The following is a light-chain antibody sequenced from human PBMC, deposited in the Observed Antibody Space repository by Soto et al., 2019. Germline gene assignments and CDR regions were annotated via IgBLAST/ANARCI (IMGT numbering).Light chain of an antibody. CDR1: QRITTY. V-gene: IGKV1-39*01. CDR2: TSG. J-gene: IGKJ2*01. Sequence: IQMTQSPSSLSASVGDRVTITCRASQRITTYLNWYQQKPGNAPKLLITTSGTLQRGVPSRFSGSGSGTDFTLTITSLLREDFATYFCQQTYSTPYTFGQGTKLEVK. CDR3: QQTYSTPYT.